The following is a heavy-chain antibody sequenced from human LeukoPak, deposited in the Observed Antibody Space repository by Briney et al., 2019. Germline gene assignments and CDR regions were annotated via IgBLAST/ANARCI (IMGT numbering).Heavy chain of an antibody. V-gene: IGHV1-69*11. D-gene: IGHD3-10*01. J-gene: IGHJ3*02. CDR1: GGTFSTYS. CDR3: ATGGAYRDAFDI. CDR2: IIPILSQS. Sequence: SVTVSRKTSGGTFSTYSINWVRQAPGQGLEWMGRIIPILSQSDYAQKFQGTVSITADEFTDTAYMELSSLRSDDTAVYYCATGGAYRDAFDIWGHGTLDTVSS.